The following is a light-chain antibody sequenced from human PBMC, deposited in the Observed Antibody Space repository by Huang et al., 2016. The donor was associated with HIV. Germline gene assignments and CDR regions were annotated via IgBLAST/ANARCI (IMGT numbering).Light chain of an antibody. V-gene: IGKV2-28*01. CDR3: MQALQTPFT. J-gene: IGKJ3*01. CDR1: QSLLHSNGYNY. CDR2: LGS. Sequence: DIVMTQSPLSLPVTPGEPASISCRSSQSLLHSNGYNYLHWYLQKPGQSPQLLIYLGSNRASGVPDRFGGSGSGTNFTLKISRVEAEDVGVYYCMQALQTPFTFGPGTKVDIK.